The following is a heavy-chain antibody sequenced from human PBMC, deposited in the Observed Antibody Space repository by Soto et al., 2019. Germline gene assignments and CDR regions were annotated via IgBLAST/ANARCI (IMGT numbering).Heavy chain of an antibody. CDR2: INSDGSST. Sequence: GGSLRLSCAASGFTFSSYWMHWVRQAPGKGLVWVSRINSDGSSTSYADSVKGRFTISRDNAKNTLYLQMNSLRAEDTAVYYCARAMIYDFLITGYYYMDVWGKGTTVTVSS. CDR3: ARAMIYDFLITGYYYMDV. J-gene: IGHJ6*03. V-gene: IGHV3-74*01. CDR1: GFTFSSYW. D-gene: IGHD3-3*01.